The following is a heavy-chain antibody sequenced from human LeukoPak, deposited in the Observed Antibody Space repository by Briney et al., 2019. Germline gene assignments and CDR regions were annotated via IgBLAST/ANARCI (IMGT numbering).Heavy chain of an antibody. Sequence: GASVKVSCKASGYTFTSYGISWVRQAPGQGLEWMGWISAYNGNTNYAQKLQGRVTMTTDTSTSTAYMELRSLRSGDTAVYYCARDRGYCSSTSCYGGDYYYYGMDVWGQGTTVTVSS. CDR1: GYTFTSYG. V-gene: IGHV1-18*01. CDR2: ISAYNGNT. J-gene: IGHJ6*02. CDR3: ARDRGYCSSTSCYGGDYYYYGMDV. D-gene: IGHD2-2*01.